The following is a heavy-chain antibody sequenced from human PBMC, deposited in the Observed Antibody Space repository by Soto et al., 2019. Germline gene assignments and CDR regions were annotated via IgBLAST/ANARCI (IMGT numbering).Heavy chain of an antibody. J-gene: IGHJ6*03. CDR3: AKEVYCSSTSCYYYMDV. CDR2: ISGSGGST. V-gene: IGHV3-23*01. CDR1: GFTFSSYA. Sequence: EVQLSESGGGLVQPGGSLRLSCAASGFTFSSYAMNWVRQAPGKGLEWASAISGSGGSTYYADSVKGRFTISRDNSKNTLYLQMNSLRAEDTAVYYCAKEVYCSSTSCYYYMDVWGKGTTVTVSS. D-gene: IGHD2-2*01.